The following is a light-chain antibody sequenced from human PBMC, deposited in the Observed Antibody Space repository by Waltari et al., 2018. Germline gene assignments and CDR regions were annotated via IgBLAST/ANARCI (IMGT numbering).Light chain of an antibody. CDR3: SSYTSSSTWV. CDR2: EVS. CDR1: SSDVGNYNL. Sequence: QSGLTQPASVSGSPGQSITVSCTGTSSDVGNYNLVSWYQQYPGKAPKLMIYEVSNRPSGVSNRFSGSKSDNTASLTISGLQAEDEADYYCSSYTSSSTWVFGGGTKLTVL. J-gene: IGLJ3*02. V-gene: IGLV2-14*02.